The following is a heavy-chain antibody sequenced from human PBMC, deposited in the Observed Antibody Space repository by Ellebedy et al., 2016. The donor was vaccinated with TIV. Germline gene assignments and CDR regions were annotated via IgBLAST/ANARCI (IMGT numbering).Heavy chain of an antibody. CDR2: ISSSSTI. V-gene: IGHV3-48*02. Sequence: GGSLRLSCAASGFTFSSYSMNRVRQAPGKGLEWVSYISSSSTIYYADSVKGRFTISRDNAKNSLYLQMNSLRDEDTAVYYCARGLTMYYFDYWGQGTLVTVSS. CDR3: ARGLTMYYFDY. D-gene: IGHD3-10*02. CDR1: GFTFSSYS. J-gene: IGHJ4*02.